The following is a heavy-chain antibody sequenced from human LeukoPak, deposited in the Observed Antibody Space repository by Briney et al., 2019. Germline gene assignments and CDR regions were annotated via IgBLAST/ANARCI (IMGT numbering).Heavy chain of an antibody. J-gene: IGHJ4*02. D-gene: IGHD6-19*01. CDR2: INHSGST. Sequence: SETLSLTCAVYGGSFSGYYWSWIRQPPGKGLEWIGEINHSGSTNYNPSLKSRVTISVDTSKNQFSLKLSSVTAADTAVYYCARARAVAGPGYWGQGTLVTVSS. CDR3: ARARAVAGPGY. CDR1: GGSFSGYY. V-gene: IGHV4-34*01.